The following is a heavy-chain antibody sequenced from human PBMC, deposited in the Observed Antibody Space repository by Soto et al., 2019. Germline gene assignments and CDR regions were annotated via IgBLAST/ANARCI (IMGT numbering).Heavy chain of an antibody. CDR2: IIPIFGTA. CDR1: GGTFSSYA. CDR3: ARGSGVDWFPAPGYYYYGMEV. J-gene: IGHJ6*04. V-gene: IGHV1-69*13. Sequence: SVKVSCKASGGTFSSYAISWVRRAPGQGLEWMGGIIPIFGTANYAQKFQGRVTITADESTSTAYMELSSLRSEDTAVYYCARGSGVDWFPAPGYYYYGMEVWGKGTKVTVSS. D-gene: IGHD3-9*01.